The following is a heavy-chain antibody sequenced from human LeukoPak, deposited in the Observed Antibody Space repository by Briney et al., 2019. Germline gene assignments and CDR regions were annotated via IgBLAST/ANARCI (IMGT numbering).Heavy chain of an antibody. J-gene: IGHJ4*02. CDR3: ARLNFGDDY. Sequence: GGSLRLSCAASGFTFSSYAMSWVRQAPGKGLGWVSLIYGSTSADYADSVKGRFTISRDTSMNTVYLQMNSLRAEDTAVYYCARLNFGDDYWGQGTLVTVSS. V-gene: IGHV3-66*01. CDR1: GFTFSSYA. CDR2: IYGSTSA. D-gene: IGHD4-17*01.